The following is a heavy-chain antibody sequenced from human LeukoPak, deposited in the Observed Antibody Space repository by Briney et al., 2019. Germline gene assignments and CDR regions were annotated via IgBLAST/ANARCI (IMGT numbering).Heavy chain of an antibody. CDR3: AKTLTVIVVATDAFDI. Sequence: GGSLRLSCAASGFTFSSYAMSWVRQAPGKGLEWVSAISGSGGSTYYADSVKGRFTLSRDNSKNTMYLQMNSLRAADTAVYYCAKTLTVIVVATDAFDIWGQGTMVTVSS. CDR2: ISGSGGST. V-gene: IGHV3-23*01. D-gene: IGHD3-22*01. CDR1: GFTFSSYA. J-gene: IGHJ3*02.